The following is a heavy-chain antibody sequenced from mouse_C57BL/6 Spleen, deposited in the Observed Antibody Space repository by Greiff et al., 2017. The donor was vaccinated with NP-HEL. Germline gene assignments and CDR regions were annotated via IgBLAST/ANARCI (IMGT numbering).Heavy chain of an antibody. V-gene: IGHV1-15*01. CDR1: GYTFTDYE. J-gene: IGHJ4*01. Sequence: VQLQQSGAELVRPGASVTLSCQASGYTFTDYEMHWVKQTPVHGLEWIGSIDPETGGTAYNQKFKGKAILTADKSSSTAYMELRSLTSEDSAVYYCTRDGTTVVADYWGQGTSVTVSS. D-gene: IGHD1-1*01. CDR2: IDPETGGT. CDR3: TRDGTTVVADY.